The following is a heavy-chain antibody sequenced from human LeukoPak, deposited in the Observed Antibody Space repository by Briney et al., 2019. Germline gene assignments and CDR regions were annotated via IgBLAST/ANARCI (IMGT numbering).Heavy chain of an antibody. CDR3: ARGFGRP. CDR2: ISTTSYI. V-gene: IGHV3-21*01. D-gene: IGHD3-10*01. J-gene: IGHJ5*02. CDR1: GFTFSTHN. Sequence: GGSLRLSCAASGFTFSTHNMCWVRQAPGKGLEWVSSISTTSYIYYADSLKGRFTISRDNAKNSLFLQMNSLRAEDTAVYYCARGFGRPWGQGTQVTVSS.